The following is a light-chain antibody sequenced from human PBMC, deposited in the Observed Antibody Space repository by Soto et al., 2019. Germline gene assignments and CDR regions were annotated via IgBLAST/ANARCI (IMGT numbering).Light chain of an antibody. CDR1: QTVRTY. Sequence: DIQMTQSPSSLFASVGDRVTITCRASQTVRTYLNWYQQRPGKAPTLLIYAASSLQSSVPPRFSGAGSETDFTLTINGLQPEDFETHYCQQTFSTQITFGQGTRLDIX. J-gene: IGKJ5*01. V-gene: IGKV1-39*01. CDR3: QQTFSTQIT. CDR2: AAS.